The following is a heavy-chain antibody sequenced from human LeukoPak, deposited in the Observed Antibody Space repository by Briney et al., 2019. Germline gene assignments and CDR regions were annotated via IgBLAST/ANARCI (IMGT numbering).Heavy chain of an antibody. D-gene: IGHD3-10*01. J-gene: IGHJ4*02. CDR2: INPSGGST. V-gene: IGHV1-46*01. Sequence: GASVKVSCKASGYTFTSYYMHWVRQAPGQGLEWMGIINPSGGSTSYAQKFQGRVTMTRDTSTSTVYMELSSLRSEDTAVYYCARTYYYGSGSYSEYYFDYWDQGTLVTVSS. CDR1: GYTFTSYY. CDR3: ARTYYYGSGSYSEYYFDY.